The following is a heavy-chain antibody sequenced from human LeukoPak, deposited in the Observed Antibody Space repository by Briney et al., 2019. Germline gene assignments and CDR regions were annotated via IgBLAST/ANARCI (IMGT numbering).Heavy chain of an antibody. J-gene: IGHJ3*02. V-gene: IGHV4-39*01. Sequence: SETLSLTCAVSGGPISSSGYYWGWIRQPPGKGLEWIGSIYYSGRTYYNPSLKSRVTISVDTSKNQFSLKLSSVTAADTAVYYCARGPMVRGVNGAFDIWGQGTMVTVSS. CDR2: IYYSGRT. CDR3: ARGPMVRGVNGAFDI. D-gene: IGHD3-10*01. CDR1: GGPISSSGYY.